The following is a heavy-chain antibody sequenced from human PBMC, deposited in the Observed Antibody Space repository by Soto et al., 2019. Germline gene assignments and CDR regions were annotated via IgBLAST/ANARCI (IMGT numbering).Heavy chain of an antibody. CDR1: GGSVSSGGYY. Sequence: TVSGGSVSSGGYYWNWIRQPPGKGLEWIGYIYDSGNIKYNPSLKSRVTISVDTSKNQFSLKLSSVTAADTAVYYCARGPGLRFLEWLLGAFDIWGQGTMVTVSS. D-gene: IGHD3-3*01. CDR2: IYDSGNI. V-gene: IGHV4-61*08. CDR3: ARGPGLRFLEWLLGAFDI. J-gene: IGHJ3*02.